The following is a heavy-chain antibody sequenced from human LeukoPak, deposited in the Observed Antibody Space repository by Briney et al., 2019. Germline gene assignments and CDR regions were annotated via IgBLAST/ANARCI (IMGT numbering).Heavy chain of an antibody. CDR3: ARDGPGIAAAGN. Sequence: GGSLRLSCAASGFTFSSYEMNWVRQAPGKGLEWVSYISSSGSTIYHADSVKGRFTISRDNAKNSLYLQMNSLRAEDTAVYYCARDGPGIAAAGNWGQGTLVTVSS. V-gene: IGHV3-48*03. CDR1: GFTFSSYE. J-gene: IGHJ4*02. D-gene: IGHD6-13*01. CDR2: ISSSGSTI.